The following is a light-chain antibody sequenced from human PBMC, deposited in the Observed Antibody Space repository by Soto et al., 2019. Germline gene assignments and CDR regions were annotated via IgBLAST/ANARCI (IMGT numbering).Light chain of an antibody. CDR2: EVS. CDR1: SSDIGSYNL. CDR3: CSYAGSSIVI. J-gene: IGLJ2*01. Sequence: QPVLTQPASVSGSPGQSITISCTGASSDIGSYNLVSWYQQHPGKAPKLMIYEVSKRPSGVSNRFSGSKSGNTASLTISGLQAEDEADYYCCSYAGSSIVIFGGGTKLTVI. V-gene: IGLV2-23*02.